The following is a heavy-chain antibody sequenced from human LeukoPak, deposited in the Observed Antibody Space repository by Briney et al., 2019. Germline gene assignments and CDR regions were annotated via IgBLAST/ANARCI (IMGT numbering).Heavy chain of an antibody. CDR1: GFTFDDYA. CDR3: AKDQYYDILTGYPDY. J-gene: IGHJ4*02. V-gene: IGHV3-9*01. Sequence: GGSLRLSCAASGFTFDDYAMHWVRQAPGEGLEWVSGISWNSGSIGYADSVKGRFTISRDNAKNSLYLQMNSLRAEDTASYYCAKDQYYDILTGYPDYWGQGTLVTVSS. D-gene: IGHD3-9*01. CDR2: ISWNSGSI.